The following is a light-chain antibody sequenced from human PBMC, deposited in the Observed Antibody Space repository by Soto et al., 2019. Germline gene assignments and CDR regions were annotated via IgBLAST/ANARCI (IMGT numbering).Light chain of an antibody. CDR1: SSNIGNNY. J-gene: IGLJ1*01. V-gene: IGLV1-51*02. CDR3: GTWDRSLSAVV. CDR2: ENN. Sequence: SVLTQPPSVSAAPGQKVTISCSGSSSNIGNNYVSWYQQLPGTAPKLLIYENNKRPSGIPDRFSGSKSGTSATLGITGLQTGDEADYCCGTWDRSLSAVVFGTGTKVTVL.